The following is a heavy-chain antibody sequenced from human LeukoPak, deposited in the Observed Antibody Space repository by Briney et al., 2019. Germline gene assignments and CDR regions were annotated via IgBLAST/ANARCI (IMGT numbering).Heavy chain of an antibody. CDR3: ASSSSGPSPFDP. Sequence: GASVKVSCKASGGTFSSYAISWVRQAPGQGLEWMGGIIPIFGTANYAQKFQGRVTITADESTSTVYMELSSLRSEDTAVYYRASSSSGPSPFDPWGQGTLVTVSS. CDR1: GGTFSSYA. V-gene: IGHV1-69*13. CDR2: IIPIFGTA. D-gene: IGHD3-22*01. J-gene: IGHJ5*02.